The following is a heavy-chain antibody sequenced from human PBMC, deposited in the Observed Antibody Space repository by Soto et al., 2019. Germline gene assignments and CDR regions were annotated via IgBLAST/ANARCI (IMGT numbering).Heavy chain of an antibody. D-gene: IGHD3-10*02. Sequence: GASVKVSCKASGYTFTSYGISWVRHSPGQGLEWMGMINASGGSTNYAQKVQGRVTMTRDTSTSTVYMELSSLRSEDTAVYYCARVFGELLYPSWGYYYYGMDVWGQGTTVTVSS. CDR1: GYTFTSYG. J-gene: IGHJ6*02. CDR2: INASGGST. CDR3: ARVFGELLYPSWGYYYYGMDV. V-gene: IGHV1-46*01.